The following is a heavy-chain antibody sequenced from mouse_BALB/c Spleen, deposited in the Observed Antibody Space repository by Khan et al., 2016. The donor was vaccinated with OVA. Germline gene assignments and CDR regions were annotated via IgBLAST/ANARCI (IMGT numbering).Heavy chain of an antibody. CDR2: ISYGGST. CDR1: GYSITSDYA. J-gene: IGHJ4*01. V-gene: IGHV3-2*02. Sequence: EVQLQESGPGLVKPSQSLSFTCTVTGYSITSDYAWDWIRQFPGNKLEWMGYISYGGSTSYNPSLKSRTSITRDTSKNQFFLQLKSATTEDTTTKYYARTNYYGYAMDYWGQGTSVTVSS. CDR3: ARTNYYGYAMDY. D-gene: IGHD1-1*01.